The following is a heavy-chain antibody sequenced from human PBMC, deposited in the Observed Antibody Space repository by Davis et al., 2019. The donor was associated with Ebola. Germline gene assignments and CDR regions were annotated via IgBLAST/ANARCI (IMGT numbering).Heavy chain of an antibody. Sequence: GSLRLSCAVYGGSFSGYYWSWIRQPPGKGLEWIGEINHSGSTNYNPSLKSRVTISVDTSKNQFSLKLSSVTAADTAVYYCARYPYPTGFDYWGQGTLVTVSS. CDR3: ARYPYPTGFDY. V-gene: IGHV4-34*01. CDR1: GGSFSGYY. CDR2: INHSGST. J-gene: IGHJ4*02. D-gene: IGHD4-17*01.